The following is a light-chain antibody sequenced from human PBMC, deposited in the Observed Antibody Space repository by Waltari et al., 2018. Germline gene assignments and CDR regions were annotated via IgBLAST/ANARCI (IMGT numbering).Light chain of an antibody. CDR1: QSVSIK. J-gene: IGKJ4*01. CDR3: QQYNNWPLT. CDR2: DAS. V-gene: IGKV3-15*01. Sequence: EIVMTQSPANLSVSPGESATLSCRASQSVSIKLAWYQQNPGQAPRLLISDASTRATVNPPRFSGSASGTDFTLTISSLQSEDFAVYYCQQYNNWPLTFGGGTKVEIK.